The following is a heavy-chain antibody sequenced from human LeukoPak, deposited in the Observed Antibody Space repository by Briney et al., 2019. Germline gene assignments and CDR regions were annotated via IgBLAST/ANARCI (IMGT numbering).Heavy chain of an antibody. D-gene: IGHD3-16*01. Sequence: GGSLRLSCSASGFTVSGTHMSWVRQAPGKGLEWVSAMYSGGTTYYADSVTGRFTVSRDTSRHTLFLHMNSLRAEDTAVYYCAKDEATSGGGLASWGQGTLVIVSS. V-gene: IGHV3-53*01. CDR3: AKDEATSGGGLAS. J-gene: IGHJ5*01. CDR2: MYSGGTT. CDR1: GFTVSGTH.